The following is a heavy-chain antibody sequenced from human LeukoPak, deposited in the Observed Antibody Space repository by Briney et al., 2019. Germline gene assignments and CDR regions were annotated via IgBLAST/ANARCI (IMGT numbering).Heavy chain of an antibody. CDR1: GGTFSSYA. Sequence: SVKVSCKASGGTFSSYAISWVRQAPGQGLEWMGGIIPIFGTANYAQKFQGRVTITADESTSTAYMELSSLRSEDTAVYYCARGPHNYDILTGYLAADHDAFDIWGQGTMVTVSS. D-gene: IGHD3-9*01. CDR3: ARGPHNYDILTGYLAADHDAFDI. V-gene: IGHV1-69*13. CDR2: IIPIFGTA. J-gene: IGHJ3*02.